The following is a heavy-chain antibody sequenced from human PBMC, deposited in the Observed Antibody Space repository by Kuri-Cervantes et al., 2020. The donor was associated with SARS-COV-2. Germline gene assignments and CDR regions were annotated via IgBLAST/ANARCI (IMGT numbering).Heavy chain of an antibody. CDR1: GGSFSGYY. CDR3: ARHWWFDP. CDR2: INHSGST. Sequence: GSLRLSCAVYGGSFSGYYWSWIGQPPGKGLEWIGEINHSGSTNYNPSLKSRVTTSVDTYKNQFSLKLSSVTAADTAVYYCARHWWFDPWGQGTLVTVSS. D-gene: IGHD1-1*01. V-gene: IGHV4-34*01. J-gene: IGHJ5*02.